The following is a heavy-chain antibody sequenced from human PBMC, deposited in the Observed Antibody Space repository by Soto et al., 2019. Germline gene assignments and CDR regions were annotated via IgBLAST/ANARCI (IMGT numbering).Heavy chain of an antibody. V-gene: IGHV5-51*01. J-gene: IGHJ4*02. D-gene: IGHD3-22*01. CDR2: IYPDDSDT. CDR3: VKTETIGYYFDY. Sequence: PGESLKISCKGSGYSFSSNWIGWVRQMPGTGLEWMGIIYPDDSDTRYSPSFQGQVTISADKSVSAVYLQWSSLKASDTAVYYCVKTETIGYYFDYWGQGTLVTVSS. CDR1: GYSFSSNW.